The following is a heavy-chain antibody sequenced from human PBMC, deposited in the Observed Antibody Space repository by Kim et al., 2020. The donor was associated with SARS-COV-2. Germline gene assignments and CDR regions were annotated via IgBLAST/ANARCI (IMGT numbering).Heavy chain of an antibody. CDR3: ASVRFFLPIYYYYGIDV. V-gene: IGHV4-34*01. J-gene: IGHJ6*01. Sequence: SETLSLTCAVYGGSFSGYYWSWIRQPPGKGLEWIGEINHIGITNYNPSLKSRVTISVDTSKNQFSLKLSSVTAADTPVFYCASVRFFLPIYYYYGIDVLG. D-gene: IGHD3-3*01. CDR2: INHIGIT. CDR1: GGSFSGYY.